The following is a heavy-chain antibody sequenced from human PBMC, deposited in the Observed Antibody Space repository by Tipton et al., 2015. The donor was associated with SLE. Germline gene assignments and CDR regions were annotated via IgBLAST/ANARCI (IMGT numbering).Heavy chain of an antibody. CDR3: ASGGYGGKGGGWFDP. D-gene: IGHD4-23*01. CDR2: INHSGST. J-gene: IGHJ5*02. Sequence: LGLTCAVYGGSFSGYYWSWIRQPPGKGLEWIGEINHSGSTNYNPSLKSRVTISVDTSKNQFSLKLSSVTAADTAVYYCASGGYGGKGGGWFDPWGQGTLVTVSS. V-gene: IGHV4-34*01. CDR1: GGSFSGYY.